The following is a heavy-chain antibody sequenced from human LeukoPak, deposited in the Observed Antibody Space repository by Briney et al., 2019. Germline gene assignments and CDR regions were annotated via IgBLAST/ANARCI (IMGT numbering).Heavy chain of an antibody. V-gene: IGHV1-2*02. CDR2: INPNSGGT. CDR3: ARDRLRLGYERTNWFDP. J-gene: IGHJ5*02. D-gene: IGHD2-15*01. Sequence: ASVKVSCKASGYTFTGFHMHWVRQAPGQGLEWMGWINPNSGGTNYAQKFQGRVTMTRDTSIGTVYMELSRLRSDDTAVYYCARDRLRLGYERTNWFDPWGQGTLVTVSS. CDR1: GYTFTGFH.